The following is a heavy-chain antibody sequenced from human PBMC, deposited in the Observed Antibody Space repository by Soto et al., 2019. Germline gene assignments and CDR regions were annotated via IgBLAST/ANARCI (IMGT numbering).Heavy chain of an antibody. CDR1: GYTFTNYP. V-gene: IGHV1-46*03. CDR2: INPSGGST. Sequence: ASVKVSCKASGYTFTNYPMHWVRQAPGQGLEWMGIINPSGGSTSYAQKFQGRVTMTRDTSTSTVYMELSSLRSEDTAVYYCARVEQLVFDYWGQGTLVTVSS. CDR3: ARVEQLVFDY. D-gene: IGHD6-13*01. J-gene: IGHJ4*02.